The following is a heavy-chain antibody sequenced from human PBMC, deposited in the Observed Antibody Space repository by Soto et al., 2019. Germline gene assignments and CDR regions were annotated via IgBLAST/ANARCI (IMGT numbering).Heavy chain of an antibody. CDR1: GGSISSSSYY. CDR3: ARRRLMVRGVNDAFDI. J-gene: IGHJ3*02. V-gene: IGHV4-39*01. D-gene: IGHD3-10*01. CDR2: IYYSGST. Sequence: PSETLSLTCTVSGGSISSSSYYWGWIRQPPGKGLEWIGSIYYSGSTYYTPSLKSRVTISVDTSKNQFSLKLSSVTAADTAVYYCARRRLMVRGVNDAFDIWVQRTMVTVSS.